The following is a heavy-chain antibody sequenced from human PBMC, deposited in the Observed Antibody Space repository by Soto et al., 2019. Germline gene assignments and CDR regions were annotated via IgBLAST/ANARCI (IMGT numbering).Heavy chain of an antibody. V-gene: IGHV1-69*01. CDR2: IIPIFGTA. Sequence: QVQLVQSGAEVKKPGSSVKVSCKASGGTFSSYAISWVRQAPGQGLEWMGGIIPIFGTANYAQKFQGRVXXXXXXXXXXXXXXXXXXXXXXXXVYYCARGGVAVATTHAFDIWGQGTMVTVSS. CDR3: ARGGVAVATTHAFDI. CDR1: GGTFSSYA. J-gene: IGHJ3*02. D-gene: IGHD5-12*01.